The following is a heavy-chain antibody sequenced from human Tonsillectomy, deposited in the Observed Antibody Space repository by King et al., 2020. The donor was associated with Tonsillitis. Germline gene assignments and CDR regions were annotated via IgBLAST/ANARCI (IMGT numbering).Heavy chain of an antibody. V-gene: IGHV3-73*01. D-gene: IGHD2-2*01. J-gene: IGHJ4*02. CDR2: IRSKANNYAT. CDR1: GFTFSGSA. CDR3: NTYCSSAACSELFDY. Sequence: QLVQSGGGLVQPGGSLKLSCAASGFTFSGSAIHWVRQASGKGLEWVGRIRSKANNYATGFSASVRGSFTISRDDSKNTAYLEMNSLKAEDTAVYYFNTYCSSAACSELFDYWGQGTLVTVSS.